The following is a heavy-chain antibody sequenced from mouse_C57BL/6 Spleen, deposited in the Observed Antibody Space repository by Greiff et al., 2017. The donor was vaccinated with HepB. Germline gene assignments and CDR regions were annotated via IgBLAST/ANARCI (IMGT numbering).Heavy chain of an antibody. CDR3: ARLGYDYVDY. CDR2: IYPGSGNT. D-gene: IGHD2-3*01. CDR1: GYTFTDYY. Sequence: QVQLQQSGAELVRPGASVKLSCKASGYTFTDYYINWVKQRPGQGLEWIARIYPGSGNTYYNEKFKGKATLTAEKSSSTAYMQLSSLTSEDSAVYFCARLGYDYVDYWGQGTTLTVSS. V-gene: IGHV1-76*01. J-gene: IGHJ2*01.